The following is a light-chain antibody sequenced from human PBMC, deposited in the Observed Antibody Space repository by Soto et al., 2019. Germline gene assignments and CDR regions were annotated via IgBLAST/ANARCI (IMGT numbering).Light chain of an antibody. CDR3: QTWGTGIQV. Sequence: QLVLTQSPSASASLGASVKLTCTLSSGHSNYAIAWHQQQPEKGPRYLMKVNSDGSHSKGDGIPDRFSGSRSGAERYLTISSLQSEDEADYYCQTWGTGIQVFGGGTKVTVL. CDR2: VNSDGSH. CDR1: SGHSNYA. J-gene: IGLJ2*01. V-gene: IGLV4-69*01.